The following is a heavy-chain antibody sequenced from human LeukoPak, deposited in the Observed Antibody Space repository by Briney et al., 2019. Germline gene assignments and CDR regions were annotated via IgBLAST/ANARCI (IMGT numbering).Heavy chain of an antibody. Sequence: GGSLRLSCAASGFTFSTYWMHWVRQAPGKGLVWVSRTNSDGSRTDYADSVKGRFTISRDNAKNTLYLQMNSLRVEDTAVYYCARDRGINMVRGVIDYWGQGTLVTVSS. CDR2: TNSDGSRT. CDR1: GFTFSTYW. D-gene: IGHD3-10*01. J-gene: IGHJ4*02. CDR3: ARDRGINMVRGVIDY. V-gene: IGHV3-74*01.